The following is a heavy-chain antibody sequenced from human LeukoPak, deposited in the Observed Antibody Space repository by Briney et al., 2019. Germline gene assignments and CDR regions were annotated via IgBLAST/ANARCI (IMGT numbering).Heavy chain of an antibody. CDR3: ARLACSTPRCHSGSSYYFDY. Sequence: KAGESLKISCKGSGYSFTSYWIGWVRQMPGKGLEWMGIIYPGDADTRYSPSFQGQVTISADRSISTAFLQWNSLKASDTTTYYCARLACSTPRCHSGSSYYFDYWGKGTLVTVSS. V-gene: IGHV5-51*01. J-gene: IGHJ4*02. CDR2: IYPGDADT. CDR1: GYSFTSYW. D-gene: IGHD2-2*01.